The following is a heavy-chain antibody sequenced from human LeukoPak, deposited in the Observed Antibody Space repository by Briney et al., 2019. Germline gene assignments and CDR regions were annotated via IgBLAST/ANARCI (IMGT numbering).Heavy chain of an antibody. CDR2: IYYSGST. Sequence: SVTLSLTCTVSGGTISSGGYYWSWIRQHPGKVLEWNGYIYYSGSTYYNPSLKSRVTITVDTSKNQFSLKLSSVTAADTAVYYCARVPDYGDYVGSFDYWGQGTLVTVSS. J-gene: IGHJ4*02. D-gene: IGHD4-17*01. CDR1: GGTISSGGYY. V-gene: IGHV4-31*03. CDR3: ARVPDYGDYVGSFDY.